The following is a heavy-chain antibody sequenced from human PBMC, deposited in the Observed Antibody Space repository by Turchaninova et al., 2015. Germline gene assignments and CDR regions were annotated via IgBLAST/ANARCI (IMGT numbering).Heavy chain of an antibody. CDR3: ATAGIVVVPAAMIY. J-gene: IGHJ4*02. CDR1: GYTLTELS. CDR2: FDPEDGEP. Sequence: QVQLVQSGAEVKKPGASVKVSCKVSGYTLTELSMHWVRQAPGQGLEWMGGFDPEDGEPIYASQFPGRITITGNPSTDTAEMERGSLRSEYTAVYYCATAGIVVVPAAMIYWGQGTLVTVSS. V-gene: IGHV1-24*01. D-gene: IGHD2-2*01.